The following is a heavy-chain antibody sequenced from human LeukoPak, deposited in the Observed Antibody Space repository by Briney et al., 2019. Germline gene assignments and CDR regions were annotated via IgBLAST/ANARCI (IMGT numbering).Heavy chain of an antibody. CDR1: GYSFSSYW. CDR2: IYPGDSDT. CDR3: ARHYYTSGSYYNDY. D-gene: IGHD3-10*01. J-gene: IGHJ4*02. V-gene: IGHV5-51*01. Sequence: GESLKISCQGSGYSFSSYWIGWVRQMPGKGLEWMGIIYPGDSDTRYSPSFQGQVTISADKSISTAYLQWSSLKASDTAMYYCARHYYTSGSYYNDYWGQGTLVTVSS.